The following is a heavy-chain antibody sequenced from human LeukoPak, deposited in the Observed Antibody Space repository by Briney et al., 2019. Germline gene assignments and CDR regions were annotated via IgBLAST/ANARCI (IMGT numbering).Heavy chain of an antibody. J-gene: IGHJ4*02. CDR1: GFTFSSYA. V-gene: IGHV3-23*01. Sequence: GGSLRLSCAASGFTFSSYAMSWVRQAPGKGLEWVSTISGSGGSTYYADSVKGRFTISRDNSKNTLYLQMNSLRAEDTAVYYCAKELAVAGTVRSDYWGQGTLVTVSS. CDR2: ISGSGGST. D-gene: IGHD6-19*01. CDR3: AKELAVAGTVRSDY.